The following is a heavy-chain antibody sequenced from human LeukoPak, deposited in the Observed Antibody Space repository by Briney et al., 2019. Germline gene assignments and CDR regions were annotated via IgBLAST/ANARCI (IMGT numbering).Heavy chain of an antibody. CDR3: VRLLDIDY. D-gene: IGHD1-1*01. J-gene: IGHJ4*02. CDR1: GFTFRNYW. CDR2: ISRDGATT. Sequence: GGSLRLSCAASGFTFRNYWMHWVRQAPGKGLVWVSRISRDGATTHYAGSVKGRFTISRDNAKNMVYRQMDSLSAEDTAVYYCVRLLDIDYWGQGTLVTVSS. V-gene: IGHV3-74*01.